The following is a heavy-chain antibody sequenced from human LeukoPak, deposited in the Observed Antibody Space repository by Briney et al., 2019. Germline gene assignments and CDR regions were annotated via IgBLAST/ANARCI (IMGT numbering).Heavy chain of an antibody. V-gene: IGHV3-30-3*01. CDR1: GFTFSSYA. Sequence: PGGSLRLSCAASGFTFSSYAMHWVRQAPCKGLEWVAVISYDGSNKYYADSVKGRFTISRDNSKNTLYLQMNSLRAEDTAVYYCARDRITGTLDYWGQGTLVTVSS. CDR3: ARDRITGTLDY. CDR2: ISYDGSNK. D-gene: IGHD1-20*01. J-gene: IGHJ4*02.